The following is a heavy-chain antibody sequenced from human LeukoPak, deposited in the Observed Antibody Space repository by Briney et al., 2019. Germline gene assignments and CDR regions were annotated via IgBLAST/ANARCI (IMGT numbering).Heavy chain of an antibody. CDR3: ARGLSSVNDAFDI. J-gene: IGHJ3*02. CDR1: EFVFSSYA. CDR2: IGASGSST. D-gene: IGHD3-10*01. V-gene: IGHV3-23*01. Sequence: GGPLRLSCAASEFVFSSYAMNWVRQAPGKGLEWVSCIGASGSSTYYADSVKGRFTISRDNSKTTLYLQMNSLRAEDTAVYYCARGLSSVNDAFDIWGQGTMVTVSS.